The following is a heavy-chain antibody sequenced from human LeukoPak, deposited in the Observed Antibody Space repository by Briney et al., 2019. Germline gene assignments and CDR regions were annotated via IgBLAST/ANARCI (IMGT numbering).Heavy chain of an antibody. CDR3: AKMGPGAYYYDSSDFDF. Sequence: GGSLRLSCAASGLTFRNYAMSWVRQAPEKGLEWVSAISGYGYNTYYADSVQGRFTISRDNSKNTLYLLMNSLRAEDTAVYYCAKMGPGAYYYDSSDFDFWGQGTLVTVSS. V-gene: IGHV3-23*01. CDR1: GLTFRNYA. J-gene: IGHJ4*02. CDR2: ISGYGYNT. D-gene: IGHD3-22*01.